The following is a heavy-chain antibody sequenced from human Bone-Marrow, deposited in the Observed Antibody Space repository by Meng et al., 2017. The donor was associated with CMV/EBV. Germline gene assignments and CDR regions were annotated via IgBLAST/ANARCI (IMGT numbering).Heavy chain of an antibody. CDR2: MNPNSGNT. V-gene: IGHV1-8*03. D-gene: IGHD3-3*01. Sequence: TSYDINWVRQATGQGLEWMGWMNPNSGNTGYAQKFQGRVTITRNTSISTAYMELSSLRSEDTAVYYCARGNGYYDFWSGYPVPFEYWGQGTLVTVSS. CDR1: TSYD. CDR3: ARGNGYYDFWSGYPVPFEY. J-gene: IGHJ4*02.